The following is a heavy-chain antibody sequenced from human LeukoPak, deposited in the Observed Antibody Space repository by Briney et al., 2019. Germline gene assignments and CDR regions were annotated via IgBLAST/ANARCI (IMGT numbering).Heavy chain of an antibody. CDR3: ASQSHGNWNYFDY. V-gene: IGHV1-2*02. J-gene: IGHJ4*02. CDR1: GYTFTGYY. Sequence: ASVKVSCKASGYTFTGYYMHWVRQAPGQGLEWMGWINPNSGGTNYAQKFQGRVTMTRDTSISTAYMELSRLRSDDTAVYYCASQSHGNWNYFDYWGQGTLVTVSS. D-gene: IGHD1-1*01. CDR2: INPNSGGT.